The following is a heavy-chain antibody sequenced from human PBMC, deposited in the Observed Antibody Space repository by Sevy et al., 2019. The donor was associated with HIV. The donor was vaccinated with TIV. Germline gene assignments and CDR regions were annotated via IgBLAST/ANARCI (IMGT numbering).Heavy chain of an antibody. CDR2: INPDNGST. CDR3: ARGSYDSSGSLAWLDP. D-gene: IGHD3-22*01. J-gene: IGHJ5*02. Sequence: ASVKVSCKASGYTFTGNYLHWVRQAPGQGLEWMGWINPDNGSTYSSQNFQDRVTMTRDTSISTAYMELTSLKSDDTAVYYCARGSYDSSGSLAWLDPWGQGALVTVSS. V-gene: IGHV1-2*02. CDR1: GYTFTGNY.